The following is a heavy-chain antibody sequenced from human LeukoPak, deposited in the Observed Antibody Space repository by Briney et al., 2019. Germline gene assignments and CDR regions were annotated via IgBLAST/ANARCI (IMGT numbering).Heavy chain of an antibody. J-gene: IGHJ5*02. CDR2: IYYSGST. CDR1: GGSISSGGYY. CDR3: ARGRVVYAIPLNWFDP. V-gene: IGHV4-31*03. Sequence: PSQTLSLTCTVSGGSISSGGYYWSWIRQHPGKGLEWIGYIYYSGSTYYNPSLKSRVTISVDTSKNQFSLKLSSVTAADTAVYYCARGRVVYAIPLNWFDPWGQGTLVTVSS. D-gene: IGHD2-8*02.